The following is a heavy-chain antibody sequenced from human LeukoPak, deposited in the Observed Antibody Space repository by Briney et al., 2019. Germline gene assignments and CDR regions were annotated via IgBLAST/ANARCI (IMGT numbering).Heavy chain of an antibody. CDR2: IHTSGST. CDR1: GGSISSYY. CDR3: ARARPRDSSIWYVDY. D-gene: IGHD6-13*01. J-gene: IGHJ4*02. Sequence: PSETLSLTCIVSGGSISSYYWNWIRQPAGKGLEWIRRIHTSGSTNYNPSLKSRVTMSVDTSKNQFSLKLSSVTAADTAVYYCARARPRDSSIWYVDYWGQGTLVTVSS. V-gene: IGHV4-4*07.